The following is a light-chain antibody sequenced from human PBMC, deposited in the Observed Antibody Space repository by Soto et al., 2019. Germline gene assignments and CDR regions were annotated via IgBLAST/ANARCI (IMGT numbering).Light chain of an antibody. V-gene: IGKV3-20*01. CDR3: HHYGYGADT. CDR1: ETVGSNY. CDR2: DAS. J-gene: IGKJ2*01. Sequence: VLTQSPGTLSLSPGERATLSCRASETVGSNYLAWYQQQPGQAPRLLIFDASSRATGIPDRFSGSGSGTEFSLTISRLEPEDSAVYFCHHYGYGADTFGQGTKLEI.